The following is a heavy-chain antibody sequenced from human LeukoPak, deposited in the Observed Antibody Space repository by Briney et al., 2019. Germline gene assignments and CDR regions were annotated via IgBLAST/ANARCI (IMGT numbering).Heavy chain of an antibody. CDR2: IGSSGDGT. Sequence: GGSLRLSCAASGFTFSNYAMSWVRQAPGKGLEWVSGIGSSGDGTYYVDSVKGRFTISRDTSKGTLYLQMNSLRVEDTAVYYCAKDRGWERDRYYFDYWGQGTLVTVSS. J-gene: IGHJ4*02. CDR1: GFTFSNYA. D-gene: IGHD1-26*01. CDR3: AKDRGWERDRYYFDY. V-gene: IGHV3-23*01.